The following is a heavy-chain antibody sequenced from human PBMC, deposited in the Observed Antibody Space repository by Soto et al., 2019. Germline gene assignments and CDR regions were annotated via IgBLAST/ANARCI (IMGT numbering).Heavy chain of an antibody. J-gene: IGHJ4*02. CDR1: GYSFTSYW. V-gene: IGHV5-51*01. CDR2: IYPGDSDA. D-gene: IGHD2-15*01. CDR3: ARQANFLAICSGGSCPPSFDY. Sequence: PGESLKISCKGSGYSFTSYWIGWVRQMPGKGLEWMGIIYPGDSDARYSPSFQGQVTISADKSISTAYLQWSSLKASDTAMYYCARQANFLAICSGGSCPPSFDYWGQGTLVTVSS.